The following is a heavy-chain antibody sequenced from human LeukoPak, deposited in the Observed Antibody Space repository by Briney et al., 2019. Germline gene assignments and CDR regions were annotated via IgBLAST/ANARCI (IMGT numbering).Heavy chain of an antibody. V-gene: IGHV3-64D*06. CDR2: ISSNGGST. CDR1: GFTFSSYA. Sequence: RGSLRLSCSASGFTFSSYAMHWVRQAPGKGLEYVSAISSNGGSTYYADSVKGRFTISRDNSKNTLYLQMSSLRAEDTAVYYCVKDLRGFLTYYFDYWGQGTLVTVSS. CDR3: VKDLRGFLTYYFDY. D-gene: IGHD3-9*01. J-gene: IGHJ4*02.